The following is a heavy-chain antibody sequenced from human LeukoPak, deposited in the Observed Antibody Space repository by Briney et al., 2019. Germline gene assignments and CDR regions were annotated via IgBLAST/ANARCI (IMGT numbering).Heavy chain of an antibody. CDR3: SGDLFPTTAWNAFDF. Sequence: GGSLRLSCAASGFTFNSYGMHWVRQAPGKGLEWVAVIWYDGTKKFYADSVKGRFTISRDNSKNTLFLQMGSLRAEDTALYYCSGDLFPTTAWNAFDFWGQGTLVTVSS. CDR1: GFTFNSYG. D-gene: IGHD4-17*01. CDR2: IWYDGTKK. V-gene: IGHV3-33*01. J-gene: IGHJ3*01.